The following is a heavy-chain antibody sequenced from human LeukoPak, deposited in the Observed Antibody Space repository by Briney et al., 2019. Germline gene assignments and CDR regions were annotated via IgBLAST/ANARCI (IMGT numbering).Heavy chain of an antibody. CDR2: ISGSGGST. Sequence: GGSLRLSCAASGFTFSSDAMSWVRQAPGKGLEWVSAISGSGGSTYYADSVKGRFTISRDNSKNTLYLQMNSLRAEDTAVYYCARISYYYDSSGYDYWGQGTLVTVSS. V-gene: IGHV3-23*01. D-gene: IGHD3-22*01. CDR1: GFTFSSDA. CDR3: ARISYYYDSSGYDY. J-gene: IGHJ4*02.